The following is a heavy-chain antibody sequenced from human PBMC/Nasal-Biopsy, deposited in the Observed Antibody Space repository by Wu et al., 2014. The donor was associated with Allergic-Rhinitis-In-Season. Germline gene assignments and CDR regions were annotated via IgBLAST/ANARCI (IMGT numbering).Heavy chain of an antibody. J-gene: IGHJ6*03. V-gene: IGHV3-23*01. CDR2: ISGSGGST. D-gene: IGHD2-2*01. CDR3: ERGGYCSSTSCRPGYYYYMDV. Sequence: CAASGFTFSSYAMSWVRQAPGKGLEWVSAISGSGGSTYYADSVKGRFTISRDNSKNTLYLQMNSLRAEDTAVYYCERGGYCSSTSCRPGYYYYMDVWGKGPRSPSP. CDR1: GFTFSSYA.